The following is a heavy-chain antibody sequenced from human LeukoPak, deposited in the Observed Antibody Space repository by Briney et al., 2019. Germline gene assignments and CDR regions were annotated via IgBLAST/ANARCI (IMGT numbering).Heavy chain of an antibody. D-gene: IGHD3-10*01. CDR2: IRFDGSNQ. CDR1: GFTFSSFG. J-gene: IGHJ5*02. Sequence: GGSLRLSCAASGFTFSSFGMHWVRQAPGKGLEWVSYIRFDGSNQYYTDSVKGRFGISRDNSKNTVYLQMNSLRTEDTAVYYCAKRAGSAWSAGAWGQGTLVTVSS. CDR3: AKRAGSAWSAGA. V-gene: IGHV3-30*02.